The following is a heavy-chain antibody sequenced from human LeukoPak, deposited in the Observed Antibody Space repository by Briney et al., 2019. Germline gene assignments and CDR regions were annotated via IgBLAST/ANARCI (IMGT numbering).Heavy chain of an antibody. Sequence: PGRSLRLSCAASGFTFSNYGMHWVRQAPGKGLEWVAVISYDGSNKNYADSVKGRFTISRDNANNSLYLQMNSLRDEDTAVYYCARDTTAWVYWGQGTLVTVSS. CDR3: ARDTTAWVY. V-gene: IGHV3-30*03. CDR1: GFTFSNYG. CDR2: ISYDGSNK. J-gene: IGHJ4*02. D-gene: IGHD4-17*01.